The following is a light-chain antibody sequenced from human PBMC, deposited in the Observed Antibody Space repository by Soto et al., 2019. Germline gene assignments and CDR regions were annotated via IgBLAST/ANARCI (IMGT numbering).Light chain of an antibody. CDR3: QQYYSYPPA. Sequence: AIRMTQSPSSFSASTGDRGTITCRASQGISSYLAWYQQKPGKAPKLLIYAASTLQSGVPSRFSGSGSGTDFTLTISCLQSEDFATDYCQQYYSYPPAFGPGTKVDIK. V-gene: IGKV1-8*01. CDR1: QGISSY. J-gene: IGKJ3*01. CDR2: AAS.